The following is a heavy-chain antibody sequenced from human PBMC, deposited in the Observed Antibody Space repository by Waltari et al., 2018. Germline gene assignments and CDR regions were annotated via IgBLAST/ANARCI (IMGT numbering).Heavy chain of an antibody. V-gene: IGHV4-34*10. CDR3: ARDRRYCSSTSCDDYYYYMDV. CDR2: INGDSGRT. CDR1: GGSFSDYW. Sequence: QVQLQESGPGLVKPSETLSLTCGVSGGSFSDYWWSWIRQPPGKGLEWVGEINGDSGRTNYNPSLKSRITFSKDASNNQFSLRLTSVTAADTAVYYCARDRRYCSSTSCDDYYYYMDVWGKGTTVTISS. D-gene: IGHD2-2*01. J-gene: IGHJ6*03.